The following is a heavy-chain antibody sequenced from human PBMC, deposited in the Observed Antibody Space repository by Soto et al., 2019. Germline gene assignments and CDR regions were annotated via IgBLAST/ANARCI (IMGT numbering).Heavy chain of an antibody. CDR2: IKSKTDGGTT. Sequence: EVQLVESGGGLVKPGGSLRLSCAASGFTFSNAWMSWVRQAPGKGLEWVGRIKSKTDGGTTDYAAPVKGRFTISGDDSKKTLYLQMNSLKTEDTAVYYCTTESGGAYIEYDYIWGRYRHFDYWGQGTLVTVSS. D-gene: IGHD3-16*02. CDR3: TTESGGAYIEYDYIWGRYRHFDY. J-gene: IGHJ4*02. V-gene: IGHV3-15*01. CDR1: GFTFSNAW.